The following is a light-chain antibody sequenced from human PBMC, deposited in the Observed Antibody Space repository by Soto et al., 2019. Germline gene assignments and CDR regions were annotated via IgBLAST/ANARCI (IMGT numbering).Light chain of an antibody. CDR3: QQRGNWPSIT. CDR1: QSVSSF. V-gene: IGKV3-11*01. Sequence: EIVLTQSPATLSLSPGERATLSCRASQSVSSFLAWYQQKPGQAPRLLIYDASNRAPGIPARFSGSGSATDFTLTISSLEPEDFAVYYCQQRGNWPSITFGGGTKVEI. CDR2: DAS. J-gene: IGKJ4*01.